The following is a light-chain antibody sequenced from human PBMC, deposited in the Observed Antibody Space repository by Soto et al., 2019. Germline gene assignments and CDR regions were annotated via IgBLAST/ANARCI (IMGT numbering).Light chain of an antibody. CDR1: QGISSY. Sequence: DIELTQSPSFLSASVGDRVTITCRASQGISSYLAWYQQKPGKALKLLIYVASTLQSGVPSRFSGSGSGTEFTLTISSLQPEDFAVYYCQQYGSSPPWTFGQGTKVDIK. V-gene: IGKV1-9*01. CDR2: VAS. CDR3: QQYGSSPPWT. J-gene: IGKJ1*01.